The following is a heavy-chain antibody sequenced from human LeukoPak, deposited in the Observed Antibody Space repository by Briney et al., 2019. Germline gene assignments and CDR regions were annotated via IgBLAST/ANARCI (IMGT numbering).Heavy chain of an antibody. J-gene: IGHJ4*02. Sequence: PGGSLRLSCAASGFIFSSYSMNWVRQAPGKGLEWVAVISYDGSNKYYADSVKGRFTISRDNSKNTLYLQMNSLRAEDTAVYYCARAAYSSSWYGASYWGQGTLVTVSS. CDR2: ISYDGSNK. CDR3: ARAAYSSSWYGASY. D-gene: IGHD6-13*01. V-gene: IGHV3-30*03. CDR1: GFIFSSYS.